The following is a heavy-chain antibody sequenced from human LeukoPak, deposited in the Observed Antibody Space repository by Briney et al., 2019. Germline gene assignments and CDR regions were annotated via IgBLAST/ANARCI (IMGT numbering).Heavy chain of an antibody. CDR1: GYSISSGYY. CDR3: ARTYGSGSTSPHY. D-gene: IGHD3-10*01. Sequence: NPSETLSLTCAVSGYSISSGYYWGWIRQPPGKGLEWIGSIYHSGSTYYNPSLKSRVTISVDTPKNQFSLKLSSVTAADTAVYYCARTYGSGSTSPHYWGQGTLVTVSS. CDR2: IYHSGST. J-gene: IGHJ4*02. V-gene: IGHV4-38-2*01.